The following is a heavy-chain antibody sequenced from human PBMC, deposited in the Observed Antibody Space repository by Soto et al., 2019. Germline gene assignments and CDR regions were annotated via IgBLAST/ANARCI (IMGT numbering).Heavy chain of an antibody. D-gene: IGHD6-13*01. CDR3: GRVPDEAAGIGIDN. V-gene: IGHV3-74*01. CDR2: IHDDGSIT. CDR1: GFTFSSYW. J-gene: IGHJ4*02. Sequence: GVSLRLSCAASGFTFSSYWMHWVRQSPGKGLVWVARIHDDGSITNYADSVKGRFTISRDNAKNTLYLQMNSLRAEDTAVYYCGRVPDEAAGIGIDNWGQRILVTFSS.